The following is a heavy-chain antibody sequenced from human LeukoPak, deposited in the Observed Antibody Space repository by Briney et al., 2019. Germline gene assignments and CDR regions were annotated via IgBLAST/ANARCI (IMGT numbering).Heavy chain of an antibody. CDR1: GFTVSSNY. V-gene: IGHV3-53*01. CDR3: ARGGVGVTGYSQN. J-gene: IGHJ1*01. CDR2: IYSGGST. D-gene: IGHD1-26*01. Sequence: GGSLRLSCAASGFTVSSNYMSWVRQAPGKGLEWVSVIYSGGSTYYADSVKGRFTISRDNSKNTLYLQMNSLRAEDTAVYYCARGGVGVTGYSQNWGQGTLVTVAS.